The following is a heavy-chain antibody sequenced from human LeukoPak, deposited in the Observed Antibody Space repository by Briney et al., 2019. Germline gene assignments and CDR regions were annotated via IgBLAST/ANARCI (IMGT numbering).Heavy chain of an antibody. CDR1: GFTFSSYS. CDR3: ARDLACYSQNYFFYYYMDV. J-gene: IGHJ6*03. CDR2: ISSSSSYI. Sequence: GGSLRLSCAASGFTFSSYSMNWVRQAPGKGLEWVSSISSSSSYIYYADSVKGRFTISRDNAKNSLYLQMNSLRAEDTAVYYCARDLACYSQNYFFYYYMDVWGKGTTVTVSS. D-gene: IGHD2-21*01. V-gene: IGHV3-21*01.